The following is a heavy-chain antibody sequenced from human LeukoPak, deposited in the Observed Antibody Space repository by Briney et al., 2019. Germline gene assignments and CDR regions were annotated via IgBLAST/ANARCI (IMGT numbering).Heavy chain of an antibody. J-gene: IGHJ3*01. D-gene: IGHD2/OR15-2a*01. CDR2: MNKDGSAR. Sequence: PGGSLRLSCAASGFTFRSRWMSWVRQAPGKGLEWVAHMNKDGSARSHVDSVKGRFSISRDNANNSLYLQMNSLRAEDTAIYYCARPIAGGAFDVWGPGTMVTVSS. CDR1: GFTFRSRW. V-gene: IGHV3-7*04. CDR3: ARPIAGGAFDV.